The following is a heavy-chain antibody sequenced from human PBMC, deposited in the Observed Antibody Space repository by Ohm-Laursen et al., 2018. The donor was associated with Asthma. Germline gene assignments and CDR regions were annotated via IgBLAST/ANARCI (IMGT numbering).Heavy chain of an antibody. CDR2: IIPIFGTA. CDR1: GGTFSSYA. D-gene: IGHD5-12*01. J-gene: IGHJ6*02. V-gene: IGHV1-69*13. CDR3: ARGSEVATINDYYYGMDV. Sequence: ASVKVSCKASGGTFSSYAISWVRQAPGQGLEWMGGIIPIFGTANYAQKFQGRVTITADESTSTAYMELSSLRSEDTAVYYCARGSEVATINDYYYGMDVWGQGTTVTVSS.